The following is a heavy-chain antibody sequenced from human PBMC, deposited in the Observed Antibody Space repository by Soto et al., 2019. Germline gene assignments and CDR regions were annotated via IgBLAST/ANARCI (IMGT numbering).Heavy chain of an antibody. Sequence: GGSLRLSCAASGFTFSSYGMHWVRQAPGKGLEWVAVIWYDGSNKYYADSVKGRFTISRDNSKNTLYLQMNSLRAEDTAVYYCARVKWKVPTPDDSSSWYRDPTPLPDYWGQGTLVTVSS. CDR3: ARVKWKVPTPDDSSSWYRDPTPLPDY. J-gene: IGHJ4*02. CDR2: IWYDGSNK. V-gene: IGHV3-33*01. CDR1: GFTFSSYG. D-gene: IGHD6-13*01.